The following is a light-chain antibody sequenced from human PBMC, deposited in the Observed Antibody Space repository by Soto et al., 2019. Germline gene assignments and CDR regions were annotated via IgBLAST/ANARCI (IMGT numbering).Light chain of an antibody. Sequence: DIVMTQSPDSLAVSLGERATINCKSSQSVLYSSNNKDYLAWFHQKPGQPPKLLIYWASTRESGVPDRFSGSGSGTDFTLTISSLQAEDVAVYYCQQYLTFPLTFGGGTKVEIK. CDR3: QQYLTFPLT. CDR2: WAS. CDR1: QSVLYSSNNKDY. J-gene: IGKJ4*01. V-gene: IGKV4-1*01.